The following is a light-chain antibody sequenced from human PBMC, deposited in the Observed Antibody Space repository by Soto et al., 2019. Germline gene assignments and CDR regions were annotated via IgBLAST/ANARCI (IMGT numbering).Light chain of an antibody. J-gene: IGKJ3*01. V-gene: IGKV3-15*01. CDR2: GAS. Sequence: EIVMTQSPATLSVSPGERATLSCRASQSVSSNLAWYQQKPGQAPRLLIYGASTRATGIPARFSGSGSGTEFTLTMSSLQAEDFAVYYCQQYNNWPVSVGRGTKVDIK. CDR1: QSVSSN. CDR3: QQYNNWPVS.